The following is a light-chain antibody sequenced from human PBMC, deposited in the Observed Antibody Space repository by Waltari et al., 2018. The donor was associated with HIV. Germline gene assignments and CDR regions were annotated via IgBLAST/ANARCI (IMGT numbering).Light chain of an antibody. Sequence: EIVLTQSPGTLSLSPGERATLSCRPSQSVSDNYLAWYHQKPGQSPRLLIYGASSRATGIPDRFSGSVSGTDFSLTISRLEPEDFGVYYCQQSATFPWTFGQGTKVEIK. CDR1: QSVSDNY. J-gene: IGKJ1*01. V-gene: IGKV3-20*01. CDR3: QQSATFPWT. CDR2: GAS.